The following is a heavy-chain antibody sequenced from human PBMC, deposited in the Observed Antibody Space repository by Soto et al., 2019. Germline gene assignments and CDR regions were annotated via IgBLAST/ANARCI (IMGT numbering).Heavy chain of an antibody. D-gene: IGHD4-4*01. CDR2: ITATNGNT. J-gene: IGHJ4*02. CDR3: AKDEGTSSTVFDY. CDR1: GFTFKAYA. Sequence: QLLESGGASVQPGGSLRLSCVASGFTFKAYAMGWVRQAPGRGVEWVSSITATNGNTYYADSVRGRFTISRDNSRNSLFLQMNGLRPEDSALYYCAKDEGTSSTVFDYWGQGTRVTVPS. V-gene: IGHV3-23*01.